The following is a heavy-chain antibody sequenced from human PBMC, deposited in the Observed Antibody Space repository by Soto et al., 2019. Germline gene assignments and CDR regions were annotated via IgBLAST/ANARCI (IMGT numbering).Heavy chain of an antibody. CDR3: ARVEGTDDAFDI. Sequence: GGSLRLSCAASGFTFSSYGMHWVRQAPGKGLEWVAVIWLDGSNKYYADSVKGRFTISRDNSKNTLYLKMNSLRAEDTAVYYCARVEGTDDAFDIWGQGTMVTVSS. D-gene: IGHD1-1*01. J-gene: IGHJ3*02. CDR1: GFTFSSYG. CDR2: IWLDGSNK. V-gene: IGHV3-33*01.